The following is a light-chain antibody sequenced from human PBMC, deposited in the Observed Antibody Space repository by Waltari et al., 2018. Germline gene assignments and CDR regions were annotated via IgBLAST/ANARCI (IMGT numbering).Light chain of an antibody. J-gene: IGKJ1*01. CDR3: QQDGPALPWT. CDR2: GAS. V-gene: IGKV3-20*01. CDR1: QSVGTSF. Sequence: DIVLTQSPGTLSLSPGDRATLSCRASQSVGTSFLAWYQQKPGQAPRLLIYGASSRATGNPGRFSGSGCWTDFTFTIHRLEAEDFGVDFCQQDGPALPWTFGQGTKVEVK.